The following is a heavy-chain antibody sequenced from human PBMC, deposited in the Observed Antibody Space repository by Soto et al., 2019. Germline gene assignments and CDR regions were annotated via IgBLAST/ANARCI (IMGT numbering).Heavy chain of an antibody. V-gene: IGHV1-18*01. Sequence: QDQLVQSGAEVKKPGASVTVSCKASGYSFTNYGITWVRQAPGQGLEWLGWISAFNGNTHYAQKVQGRVTMTTDASTSTAYMELRSLRSDDTGVYYCARDRGVAPPVAGNTHYYYYMDVWGKGTTVTVSS. CDR2: ISAFNGNT. CDR1: GYSFTNYG. J-gene: IGHJ6*03. CDR3: ARDRGVAPPVAGNTHYYYYMDV. D-gene: IGHD6-19*01.